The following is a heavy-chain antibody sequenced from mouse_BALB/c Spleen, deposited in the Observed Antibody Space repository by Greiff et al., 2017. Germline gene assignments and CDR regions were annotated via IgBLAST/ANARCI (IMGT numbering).Heavy chain of an antibody. J-gene: IGHJ3*01. Sequence: VLLVESGAELMKPGASVKISCKATGYTFSSYWIEWVKQRPGHGLEWIGEILPGSGSTNYNEKFKGKATFTADTSSNAAYMQLSSLTSEDSAVYYCARKGSFGYDWFAYWGQGTLVTVSA. D-gene: IGHD2-14*01. V-gene: IGHV1-9*01. CDR3: ARKGSFGYDWFAY. CDR1: GYTFSSYW. CDR2: ILPGSGST.